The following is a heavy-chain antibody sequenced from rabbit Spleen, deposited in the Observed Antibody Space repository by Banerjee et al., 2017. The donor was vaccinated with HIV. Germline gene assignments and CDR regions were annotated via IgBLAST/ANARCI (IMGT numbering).Heavy chain of an antibody. CDR1: GFDFSNYG. D-gene: IGHD4-2*01. CDR2: IDVTKSGST. J-gene: IGHJ4*01. Sequence: QEQLVESGGGLVQPGGSLKLSCKASGFDFSNYGVSWVRQTPGKGLEWIACIDVTKSGSTYYTNWAKGRFTISKTSSTTVTLQMTSLTAADTATYFCARDAAGREDFNLWGPGTLVTVS. CDR3: ARDAAGREDFNL. V-gene: IGHV1S45*01.